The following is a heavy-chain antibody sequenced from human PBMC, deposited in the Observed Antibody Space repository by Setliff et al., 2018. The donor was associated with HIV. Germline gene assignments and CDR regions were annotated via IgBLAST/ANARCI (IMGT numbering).Heavy chain of an antibody. V-gene: IGHV1-3*01. Sequence: ASVKVSCKASGYSFTSHTIHWMRRAPGQGLEWMGWINVVNGNTKYSQKFQDGVTISRDTSASTGYMELSRLRSEDTAVYYCTRDRVPKRGYTYREPDFDSWGQGTLVTVSS. D-gene: IGHD5-12*01. CDR3: TRDRVPKRGYTYREPDFDS. CDR1: GYSFTSHT. CDR2: INVVNGNT. J-gene: IGHJ4*02.